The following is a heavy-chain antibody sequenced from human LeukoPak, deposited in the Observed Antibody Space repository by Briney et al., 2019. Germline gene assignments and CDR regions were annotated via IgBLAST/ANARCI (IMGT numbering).Heavy chain of an antibody. J-gene: IGHJ4*02. V-gene: IGHV3-23*01. D-gene: IGHD2-21*02. CDR3: AKRAAIVVVTATRLVDY. Sequence: GGSLRLSCAASGFTFSSYAMSWVRQAPGKGLEWVSAISGSGGSTYYADSVKGRFTISRDNSKNTLYLQMNSLRAEDTAVYYCAKRAAIVVVTATRLVDYWGQGTLVTVSS. CDR2: ISGSGGST. CDR1: GFTFSSYA.